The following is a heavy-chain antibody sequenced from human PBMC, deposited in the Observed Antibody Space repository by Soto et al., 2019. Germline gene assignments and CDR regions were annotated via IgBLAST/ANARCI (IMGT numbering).Heavy chain of an antibody. Sequence: PSETLSLTCTVSGGSVSSGSYYLSWIRPPPGKGLEWIGYIYYSGSTNYNPSLKSRVTISVDTSKNQFSLKLSSVTAADTAVYYCARGRLRLGELSLRPTWGQGTLVTVSS. CDR3: ARGRLRLGELSLRPT. CDR1: GGSVSSGSYY. J-gene: IGHJ5*02. CDR2: IYYSGST. D-gene: IGHD3-16*02. V-gene: IGHV4-61*01.